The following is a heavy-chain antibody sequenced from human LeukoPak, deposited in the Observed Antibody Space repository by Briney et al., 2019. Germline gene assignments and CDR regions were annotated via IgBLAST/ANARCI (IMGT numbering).Heavy chain of an antibody. J-gene: IGHJ4*02. CDR1: GGPISSGGYY. D-gene: IGHD2/OR15-2a*01. Sequence: SQTLSLTCTVSGGPISSGGYYWSWIRQHPGKGLEWIGYIYYSGSTYYNPSLKSRVTISVDTSKNQFSLKLSSVTAADTAVYYCARVVRSLYGVFDYWGQGTLVTVSS. CDR2: IYYSGST. V-gene: IGHV4-31*03. CDR3: ARVVRSLYGVFDY.